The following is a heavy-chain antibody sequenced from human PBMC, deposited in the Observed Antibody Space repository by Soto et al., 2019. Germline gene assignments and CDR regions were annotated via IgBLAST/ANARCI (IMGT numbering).Heavy chain of an antibody. J-gene: IGHJ4*02. CDR1: GGSISSGGYS. CDR2: ISHSGST. V-gene: IGHV4-30-2*01. D-gene: IGHD6-19*01. CDR3: ARGGLLPDY. Sequence: QLQLQESGSGLVKRSQTLSLACAVSGGSISSGGYSWSWIRQPPGKGLEWIGYISHSGSTYYNPSLKSRVTISVDRSKNQFSLKLSSVTAADTAVYYCARGGLLPDYWGQGTLVTVSS.